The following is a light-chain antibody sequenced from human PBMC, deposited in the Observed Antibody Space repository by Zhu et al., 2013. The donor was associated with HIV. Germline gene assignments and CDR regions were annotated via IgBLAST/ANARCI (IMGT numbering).Light chain of an antibody. CDR2: TND. V-gene: IGLV1-40*01. CDR1: SSNIGANYD. Sequence: QSALTQPASVSGSPGQSIAISCTGSSSNIGANYDVHWYQHVPGTAPKLLISTNDKRPSGIPDRFFGSRSGTSASLAITGLQSEDEADYYCQSYDRSLTSVVFGGGTKVTVL. CDR3: QSYDRSLTSVV. J-gene: IGLJ2*01.